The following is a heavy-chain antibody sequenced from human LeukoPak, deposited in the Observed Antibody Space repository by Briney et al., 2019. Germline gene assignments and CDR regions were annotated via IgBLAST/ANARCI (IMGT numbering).Heavy chain of an antibody. J-gene: IGHJ6*04. Sequence: EASVKVSCKASGGTFSSYAISWVRQAPGQGLEWMGGIIPIFGTANCAQKFQGRVTITADESTSTAYMELSSLRSEDTAVYYCARVSGVTMVRGVIHYYYGMDVWGKGTTVTVSS. CDR3: ARVSGVTMVRGVIHYYYGMDV. CDR2: IIPIFGTA. CDR1: GGTFSSYA. D-gene: IGHD3-10*01. V-gene: IGHV1-69*13.